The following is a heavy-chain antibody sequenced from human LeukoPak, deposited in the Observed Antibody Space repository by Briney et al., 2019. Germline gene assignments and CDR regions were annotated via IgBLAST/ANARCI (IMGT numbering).Heavy chain of an antibody. J-gene: IGHJ4*02. CDR3: ARDLGTTMITSLGY. V-gene: IGHV3-21*01. D-gene: IGHD3-22*01. Sequence: GGSLRLSCAASGFTFSSYTMNWVRQAPGKGLEWVSSISSSSTYIYYADSVEGRFTISRDNVENSLFLEMNSLRAEDTAVYYCARDLGTTMITSLGYWGQGTLVTVSS. CDR1: GFTFSSYT. CDR2: ISSSSTYI.